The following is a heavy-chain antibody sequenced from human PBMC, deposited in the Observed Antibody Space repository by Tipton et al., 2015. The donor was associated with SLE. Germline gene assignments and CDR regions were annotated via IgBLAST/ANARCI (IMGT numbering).Heavy chain of an antibody. V-gene: IGHV4-59*13. CDR1: GGSLSSYH. J-gene: IGHJ6*03. Sequence: GLVKPSETLYLTCTVSGGSLSSYHWSWIRQPPGKGLEWVGYIYYSGNTYYSPSLKSRVTISVDTSKNQFSLKMRSVTAADTAVYYCARGGHKANFYYMDVWGKGTTVTVSS. CDR2: IYYSGNT. D-gene: IGHD5-12*01. CDR3: ARGGHKANFYYMDV.